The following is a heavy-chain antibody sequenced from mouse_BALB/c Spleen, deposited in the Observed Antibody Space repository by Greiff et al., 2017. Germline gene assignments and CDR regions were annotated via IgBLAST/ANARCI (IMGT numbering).Heavy chain of an antibody. D-gene: IGHD3-3*01. CDR1: GYTFSSYW. CDR2: ILPGSGST. J-gene: IGHJ2*01. V-gene: IGHV1-9*01. Sequence: VKLQESGAELMKPGASVKISCKATGYTFSSYWIEWVKQRPGHGLEWIGEILPGSGSTNYNEKFKGKATFTADTSSNTAYMQLSSLTSEDSAVYYCARGRNGHYFDYWGQGTTLTVSS. CDR3: ARGRNGHYFDY.